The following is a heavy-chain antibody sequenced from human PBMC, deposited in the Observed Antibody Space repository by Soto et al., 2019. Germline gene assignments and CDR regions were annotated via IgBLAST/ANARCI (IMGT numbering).Heavy chain of an antibody. CDR3: ARQWLDSYYLDY. Sequence: GSLRLSCSGSGFIFSIYAIHWVRQAPGKGLEYVSFISIDGSRTHYANSVKGRFTISRDNSKNTLYLQMGSLRAEDMAVYYCARQWLDSYYLDYWGQGTLVTVSS. J-gene: IGHJ4*02. V-gene: IGHV3-64*01. CDR1: GFIFSIYA. D-gene: IGHD6-19*01. CDR2: ISIDGSRT.